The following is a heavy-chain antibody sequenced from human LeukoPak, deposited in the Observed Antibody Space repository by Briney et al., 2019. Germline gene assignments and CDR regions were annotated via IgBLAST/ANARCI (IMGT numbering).Heavy chain of an antibody. V-gene: IGHV1-2*02. Sequence: GASVKVSCKASGYTFTSYGISWVRQAPGQGLEWMGWINPNSGGTNYAQKFQGRVTMTRDTSISTAYMELSRLRSDDTAVYYCASFYDFWSGYVYDAFDIWGQGTMVTVSS. J-gene: IGHJ3*02. CDR1: GYTFTSYG. CDR3: ASFYDFWSGYVYDAFDI. CDR2: INPNSGGT. D-gene: IGHD3-3*01.